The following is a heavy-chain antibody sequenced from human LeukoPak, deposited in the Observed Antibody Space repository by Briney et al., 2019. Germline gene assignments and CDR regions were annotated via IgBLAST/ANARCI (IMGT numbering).Heavy chain of an antibody. D-gene: IGHD2-15*01. CDR1: GGSISSHY. CDR2: LFYSGST. J-gene: IGHJ6*03. V-gene: IGHV4-59*11. CDR3: ARAAGYCSGGSCRYPYYYYYMDV. Sequence: SETLSLIRTVSGGSISSHYWSWIRQPPGKGLELIGYLFYSGSTNYNPSLKSRVTITVHTSKNQCSLQLSSVTAADTAVYYCARAAGYCSGGSCRYPYYYYYMDVWGKGTTVTGSS.